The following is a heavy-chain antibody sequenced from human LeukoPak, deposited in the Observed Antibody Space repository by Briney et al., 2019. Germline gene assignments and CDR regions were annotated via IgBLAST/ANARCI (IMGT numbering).Heavy chain of an antibody. J-gene: IGHJ4*02. D-gene: IGHD1-7*01. CDR2: ISYSGST. CDR1: GGSISSYY. Sequence: SETLSLTCTVSGGSISSYYWSWIRQPPGKGLEWIGYISYSGSTNYNPSLKSRVTISVDTSKNQFSLKLSSVTAADTAVYYCARPGGYNWNYEFDYWGQGTLVTVSS. V-gene: IGHV4-59*08. CDR3: ARPGGYNWNYEFDY.